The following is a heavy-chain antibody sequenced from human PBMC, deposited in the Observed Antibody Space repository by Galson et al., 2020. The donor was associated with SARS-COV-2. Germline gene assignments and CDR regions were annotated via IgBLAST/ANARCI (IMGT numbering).Heavy chain of an antibody. CDR2: INHSGAT. Sequence: SETLSLTCAVYGDSFSGYYGNWIRQAPGKGLECIGEINHSGATNYKPSPRSRVTISVDTSKKQFSLKLSSVTAADTAVYYCATIRAYNWNKLYYYYMDVWGKGTTVTVSS. V-gene: IGHV4-34*01. D-gene: IGHD1-20*01. CDR1: GDSFSGYY. CDR3: ATIRAYNWNKLYYYYMDV. J-gene: IGHJ6*03.